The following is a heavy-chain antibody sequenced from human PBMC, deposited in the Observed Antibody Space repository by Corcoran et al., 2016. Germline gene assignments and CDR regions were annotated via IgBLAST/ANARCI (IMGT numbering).Heavy chain of an antibody. J-gene: IGHJ4*02. V-gene: IGHV1-8*01. CDR2: MNPNSGNT. CDR1: GYTFTSYD. Sequence: QVQLVQSGAEVKKPGASLKVSCKASGYTFTSYDINWVRQATGQGLEWMGWMNPNSGNTGYAQKFQSRVTMTSNTSISTDYMEMSSLRSEDTAVYYCARGEAVALPEIDYWGQGTLVTVSS. CDR3: ARGEAVALPEIDY. D-gene: IGHD6-19*01.